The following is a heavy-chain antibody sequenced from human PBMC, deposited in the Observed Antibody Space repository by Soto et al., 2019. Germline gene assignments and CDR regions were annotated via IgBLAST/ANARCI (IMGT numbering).Heavy chain of an antibody. D-gene: IGHD3-3*01. CDR3: TRSYYDFWSGYYGFDY. V-gene: IGHV3-49*03. Sequence: GGSLRLSCTASGFSFGDYAMSWFRQAPGKGLEWVGFIRSKAYGGTTEYAASVKGRFTISRDDSKSIAYLQMNSLKTEDTAVYYCTRSYYDFWSGYYGFDYWGQGTLVTVSS. CDR2: IRSKAYGGTT. J-gene: IGHJ4*02. CDR1: GFSFGDYA.